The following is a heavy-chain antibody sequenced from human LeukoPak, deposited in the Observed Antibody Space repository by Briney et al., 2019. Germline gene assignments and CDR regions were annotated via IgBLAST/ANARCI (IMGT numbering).Heavy chain of an antibody. Sequence: SGTLSLTCTVSGGSISSYYWSWIRQPAGKGLEWIGRIYTSGSTNYNPSLKSRVTMSVDASKNQFSLNLTSATAADTAVYYCARETTVTSRFFDYWGQGTLVTVSS. CDR2: IYTSGST. J-gene: IGHJ4*02. V-gene: IGHV4-4*07. CDR3: ARETTVTSRFFDY. D-gene: IGHD4-17*01. CDR1: GGSISSYY.